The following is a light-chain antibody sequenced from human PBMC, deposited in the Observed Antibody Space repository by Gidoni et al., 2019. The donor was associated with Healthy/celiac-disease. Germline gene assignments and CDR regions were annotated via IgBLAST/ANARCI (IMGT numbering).Light chain of an antibody. V-gene: IGKV4-1*01. J-gene: IGKJ1*01. CDR3: QQYYSTRT. CDR1: QSFLYSSKNKNY. CDR2: WAS. Sequence: DIVMTQSPDSLAVSLGERATINCKSSQSFLYSSKNKNYLAWYQQKPGQPPKLLIYWASTRESGVPDRFSGSGSGTDFTLTSSSLQAEDVAVYYCQQYYSTRTFGQGTKVEIK.